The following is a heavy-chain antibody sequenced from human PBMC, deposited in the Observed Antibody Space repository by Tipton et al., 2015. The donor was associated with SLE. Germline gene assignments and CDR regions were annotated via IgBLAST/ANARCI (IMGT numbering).Heavy chain of an antibody. J-gene: IGHJ3*01. CDR1: GFTVSSNY. CDR2: IYSGGST. CDR3: SREHNPGSYLRAFDV. Sequence: GSLRLSCAASGFTVSSNYMSWVRQAPGKGLEWVSVIYSGGSTYYADSVKGRFTISRDNAKNSVYLQMDSLRAEDTAMYYCSREHNPGSYLRAFDVWGPGTKVTVSS. V-gene: IGHV3-66*01. D-gene: IGHD3-10*01.